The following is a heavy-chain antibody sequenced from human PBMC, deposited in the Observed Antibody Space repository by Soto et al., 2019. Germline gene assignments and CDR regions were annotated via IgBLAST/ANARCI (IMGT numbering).Heavy chain of an antibody. Sequence: GGSLRLPRAVSGFNFSNSWMSWVRQTPGKGLEWVANINQDGSEKYYVDSVKGRFTISRDNSKNTLYLQMNSLRAEDTAVYYCARDRMGSSSGFDYWGQGTLVTVSS. V-gene: IGHV3-7*01. CDR3: ARDRMGSSSGFDY. D-gene: IGHD6-6*01. CDR2: INQDGSEK. CDR1: GFNFSNSW. J-gene: IGHJ4*02.